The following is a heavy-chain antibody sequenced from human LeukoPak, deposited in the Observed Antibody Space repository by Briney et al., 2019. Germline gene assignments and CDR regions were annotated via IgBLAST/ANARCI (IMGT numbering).Heavy chain of an antibody. J-gene: IGHJ4*02. CDR1: GFTFNTYW. V-gene: IGHV3-7*01. Sequence: GGSLRLSCTASGFTFNTYWMTWVRQTSGKGLEWVANIKQDGSDQYYVDSLNGRFTISRDNAKNSLYLQMNSLRVEDTAVYYCARGRYTSGWYPDYFDYWGQGTLVTVSP. D-gene: IGHD6-19*01. CDR3: ARGRYTSGWYPDYFDY. CDR2: IKQDGSDQ.